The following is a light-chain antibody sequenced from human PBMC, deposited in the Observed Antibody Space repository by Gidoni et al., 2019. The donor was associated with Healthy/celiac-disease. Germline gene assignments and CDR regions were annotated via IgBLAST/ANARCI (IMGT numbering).Light chain of an antibody. CDR2: GAS. CDR1: QSVSSN. Sequence: EIVMTQSPATLSVSPGERATLSYRASQSVSSNLAWYQQKPGQAPRPLIYGASTRATCIPARFSGSGSGTEFTLTISSLQSEDFAVYYCQQYNNWPPLTFGGGTKVEIK. V-gene: IGKV3-15*01. J-gene: IGKJ4*01. CDR3: QQYNNWPPLT.